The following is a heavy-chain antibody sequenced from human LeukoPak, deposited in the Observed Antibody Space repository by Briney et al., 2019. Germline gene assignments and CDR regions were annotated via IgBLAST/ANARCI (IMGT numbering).Heavy chain of an antibody. D-gene: IGHD5-12*01. CDR1: GFTVSSNY. Sequence: GGSLRLSCAASGFTVSSNYMSWVRQAPGKGLGWGSVIYSGGSTYYADSVKGRFTISRDNSKNTLYLQMNSLRAEDTAVYYCARGGGYSGYDLFDYWGQGTLVTVSS. J-gene: IGHJ4*02. CDR2: IYSGGST. V-gene: IGHV3-66*02. CDR3: ARGGGYSGYDLFDY.